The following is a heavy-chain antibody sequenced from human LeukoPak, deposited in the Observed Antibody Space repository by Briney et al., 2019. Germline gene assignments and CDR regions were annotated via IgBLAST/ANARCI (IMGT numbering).Heavy chain of an antibody. CDR1: GGSISSYY. J-gene: IGHJ4*02. CDR2: IYYSGST. CDR3: ARVLSNLMVRGVYFDY. D-gene: IGHD3-10*01. V-gene: IGHV4-59*01. Sequence: SETLSLTCTVSGGSISSYYWSWIRQPPGKGLEWIGYIYYSGSTNYNPSLKSRVTISVDTSKNQFSLKLSSVTAADTAVYYCARVLSNLMVRGVYFDYWGQGTLVTVSS.